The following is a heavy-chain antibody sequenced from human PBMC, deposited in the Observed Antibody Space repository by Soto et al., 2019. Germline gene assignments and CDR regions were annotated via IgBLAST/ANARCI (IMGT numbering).Heavy chain of an antibody. Sequence: QITLKESGPTLVKPTQTLTLTCTFSAFSLSTGGVGVGWFLQPPGKALEWLALIYLDDDKRYSPSLRSRLTITKDTSKNQVVLTMTNMDPVDTATYYCIQSRCGGDCLQSYASYYYSGMDVWGQGTTVTVSS. CDR2: IYLDDDK. D-gene: IGHD2-21*02. V-gene: IGHV2-5*02. CDR3: IQSRCGGDCLQSYASYYYSGMDV. CDR1: AFSLSTGGVG. J-gene: IGHJ6*02.